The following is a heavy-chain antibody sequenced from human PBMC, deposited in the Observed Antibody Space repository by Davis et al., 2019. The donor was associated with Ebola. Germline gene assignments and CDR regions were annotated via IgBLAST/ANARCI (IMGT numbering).Heavy chain of an antibody. CDR1: QFNFTGAW. CDR3: ARERAYKMFDY. CDR2: MRPDGSEK. V-gene: IGHV3-7*03. J-gene: IGHJ4*02. D-gene: IGHD2-21*01. Sequence: PGGSLRLSCAGSQFNFTGAWMNWVRQAPGKGLEWVASMRPDGSEKWYEESVKGRFTISRDNSTNSLFLQINSLRADEPAMYYCARERAYKMFDYWGQGTQVTVSS.